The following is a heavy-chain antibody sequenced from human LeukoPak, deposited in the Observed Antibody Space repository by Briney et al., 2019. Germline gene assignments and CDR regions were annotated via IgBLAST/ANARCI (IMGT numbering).Heavy chain of an antibody. CDR2: IYYSGST. D-gene: IGHD4-11*01. CDR1: GGSINSNTYY. Sequence: SETLSLTCTVSGGSINSNTYYWGWIRQPPGKGLEWIGSIYYSGSTYSNPSLKSRVTISVDTSKNQFSLKLNSVTAADTAVYYCARGGRTEYGNSHFDHWGQGTLVTVPS. J-gene: IGHJ4*02. CDR3: ARGGRTEYGNSHFDH. V-gene: IGHV4-39*07.